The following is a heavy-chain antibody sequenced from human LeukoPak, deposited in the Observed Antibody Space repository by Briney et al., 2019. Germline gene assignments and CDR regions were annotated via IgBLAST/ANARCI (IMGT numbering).Heavy chain of an antibody. CDR1: GFTVSSNY. CDR3: ARLYNSGWSNWFDP. V-gene: IGHV3-53*01. CDR2: IYSGGST. D-gene: IGHD6-19*01. Sequence: SGGSLRLSCAASGFTVSSNYMSWARQAPGKGLEWVSVIYSGGSTYYGDSVKGRFTISRDNSKNTLYLQMNSLRAEDTAVYYCARLYNSGWSNWFDPWGQGTLVTVSS. J-gene: IGHJ5*02.